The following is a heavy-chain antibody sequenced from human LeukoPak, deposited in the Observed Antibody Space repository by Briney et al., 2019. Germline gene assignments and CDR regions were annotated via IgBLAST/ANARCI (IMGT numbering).Heavy chain of an antibody. Sequence: GGSLRLSCAASGFTFSSYSMNWVRQAPGKGLEWVSSISSSSSYIYYADSVKGRFTISRDNAKNSLYLQMSSLRAEDTAVYYCARDRRGYSYGYNYWGQGTLVTVSS. D-gene: IGHD5-18*01. J-gene: IGHJ4*02. CDR1: GFTFSSYS. V-gene: IGHV3-21*01. CDR3: ARDRRGYSYGYNY. CDR2: ISSSSSYI.